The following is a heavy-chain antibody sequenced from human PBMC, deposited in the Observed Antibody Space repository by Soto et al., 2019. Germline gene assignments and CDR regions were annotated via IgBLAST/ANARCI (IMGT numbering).Heavy chain of an antibody. J-gene: IGHJ3*02. CDR1: VFRFSTYG. CDR2: IWANGINK. Sequence: PGWSLRLSCASSVFRFSTYGMHWVRQAPGKGLEWVAVIWANGINKYYADSERGRFTISGDNSKNTLDLQMNSLRAEDTALYYCVRERGPFDAFDIWGLGTMVTVSS. CDR3: VRERGPFDAFDI. V-gene: IGHV3-33*01.